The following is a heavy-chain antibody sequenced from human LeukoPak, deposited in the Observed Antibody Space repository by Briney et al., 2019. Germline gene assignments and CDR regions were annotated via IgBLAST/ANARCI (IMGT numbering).Heavy chain of an antibody. CDR1: GFTFSSYA. D-gene: IGHD6-19*01. CDR2: ISGSGGST. V-gene: IGHV3-23*01. J-gene: IGHJ4*02. Sequence: GGSLRLSCAASGFTFSSYAMSWVRQAPGKGLEWVSAISGSGGSTYYADSVKGRFTISRGNSKNTLYLQMNSLRAEDTAVYYCAIIAVAGTAFDYWGQGTLVTVSS. CDR3: AIIAVAGTAFDY.